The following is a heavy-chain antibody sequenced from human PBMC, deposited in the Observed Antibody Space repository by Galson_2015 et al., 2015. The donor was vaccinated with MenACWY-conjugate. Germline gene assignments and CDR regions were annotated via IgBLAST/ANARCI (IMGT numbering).Heavy chain of an antibody. V-gene: IGHV3-13*04. CDR1: GFTFSSYD. Sequence: SLRLSCAASGFTFSSYDMHWVRQAPGKGLEWVSAIGTAGDPNYQGSVKCRFTISRENAKNSLYLQMNSLRAGDTSVYYCARGEGATITRGYWYFDLWGRGTLVTVSS. CDR2: IGTAGDP. D-gene: IGHD5-12*01. J-gene: IGHJ2*01. CDR3: ARGEGATITRGYWYFDL.